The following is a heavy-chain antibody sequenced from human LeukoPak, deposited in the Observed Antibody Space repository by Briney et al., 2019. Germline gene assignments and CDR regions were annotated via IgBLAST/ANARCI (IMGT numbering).Heavy chain of an antibody. CDR3: ASSGEDFDWSLYYYYYMDV. CDR1: GYTFTSYA. V-gene: IGHV7-4-1*02. CDR2: INTNTGNP. J-gene: IGHJ6*03. D-gene: IGHD3-9*01. Sequence: GASVKVSCKASGYTFTSYAMNWVRQAPGQGLEWMGWINTNTGNPTYAQGFTGRFVFSLDTSVSTASLQISSLKAEDTAVYYCASSGEDFDWSLYYYYYMDVWGKGTTVTVSS.